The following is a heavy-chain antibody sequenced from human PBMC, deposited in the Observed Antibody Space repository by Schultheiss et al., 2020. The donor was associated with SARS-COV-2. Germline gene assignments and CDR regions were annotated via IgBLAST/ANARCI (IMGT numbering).Heavy chain of an antibody. CDR3: AKPNYYDSSGYTRPLYYGMDV. CDR2: IWYDGSNK. CDR1: GFTFSSYA. D-gene: IGHD3-22*01. V-gene: IGHV3-30*02. Sequence: GGSLRLSCAASGFTFSSYAMSWVRQAPGKGLEWVAVIWYDGSNKYYADSVKGRFTISRDNSKNTLYLQMNSLRAEDTAVYYCAKPNYYDSSGYTRPLYYGMDVWGQGTTVTVSS. J-gene: IGHJ6*02.